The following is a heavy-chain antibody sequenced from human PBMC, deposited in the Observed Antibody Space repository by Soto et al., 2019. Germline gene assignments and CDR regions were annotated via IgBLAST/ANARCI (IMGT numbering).Heavy chain of an antibody. J-gene: IGHJ4*02. V-gene: IGHV4-30-4*01. CDR2: IYNSGGS. CDR3: VGTGTTDDY. CDR1: GASVSSGDYY. D-gene: IGHD4-17*01. Sequence: TSETLSLTCTVSGASVSSGDYYWSCIRQPPGKGLEWIGYIYNSGGSYYNPSLKGRLTISIDTSKNQFSLKLNSVTAADTAIYYCVGTGTTDDYWGRGTLVTVSS.